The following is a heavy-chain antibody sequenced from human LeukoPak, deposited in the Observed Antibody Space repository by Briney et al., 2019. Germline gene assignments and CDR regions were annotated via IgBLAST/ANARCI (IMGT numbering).Heavy chain of an antibody. CDR1: GGSISTYY. Sequence: SETLSLTCTVSGGSISTYYWSWIRQSPGKGLEWIGYIYYTGSTNYNPSLKSRVTISVDTPKNQFSLKLSSVTAADTAVYYCVKASTWLPFGYWGQGILVTV. D-gene: IGHD3-22*01. V-gene: IGHV4-59*01. J-gene: IGHJ4*02. CDR3: VKASTWLPFGY. CDR2: IYYTGST.